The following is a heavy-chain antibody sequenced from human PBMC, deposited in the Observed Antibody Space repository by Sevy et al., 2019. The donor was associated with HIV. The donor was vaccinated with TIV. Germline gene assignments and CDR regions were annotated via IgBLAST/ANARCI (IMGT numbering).Heavy chain of an antibody. Sequence: ASVKVSCKASGYTFTGYYMHWVRQAPGQGLEWMGWINPNSGGTNYAQKFQGRVTMTRDTSISTAYMELSRLRSDDTAGYYCAREGVYCSGGSCKPGGWFDPWGQGTLVTVSS. CDR2: INPNSGGT. CDR3: AREGVYCSGGSCKPGGWFDP. J-gene: IGHJ5*02. D-gene: IGHD2-15*01. CDR1: GYTFTGYY. V-gene: IGHV1-2*02.